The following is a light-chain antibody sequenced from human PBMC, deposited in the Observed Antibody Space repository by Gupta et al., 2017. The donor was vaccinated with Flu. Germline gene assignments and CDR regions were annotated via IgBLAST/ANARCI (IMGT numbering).Light chain of an antibody. J-gene: IGKJ2*01. CDR1: QSISSW. CDR2: KAS. Sequence: DIQMTQSPSTLSASVGDRVNIPCRASQSISSWLAWYQQKPGKVPKLLIYKASSLESGVPSRFSGSGSGTEFTLTISSLQPDDFATYYCQQYNSYSTFGQGTKLEIK. CDR3: QQYNSYST. V-gene: IGKV1-5*03.